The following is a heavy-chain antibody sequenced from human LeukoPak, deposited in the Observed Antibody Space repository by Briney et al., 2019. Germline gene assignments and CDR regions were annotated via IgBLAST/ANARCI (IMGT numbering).Heavy chain of an antibody. D-gene: IGHD6-19*01. CDR1: GGSISSSSYY. V-gene: IGHV4-39*07. CDR2: IYYSGST. J-gene: IGHJ4*02. Sequence: PSETLSLTCTVSGGSISSSSYYWGWIRQPPGKGLEWIGSIYYSGSTYYNPSLKSRVTISVDTSKNQFSLKLSSVTAADTAVYYCARDSADIAVAGSFDYWGQGTLVTVSS. CDR3: ARDSADIAVAGSFDY.